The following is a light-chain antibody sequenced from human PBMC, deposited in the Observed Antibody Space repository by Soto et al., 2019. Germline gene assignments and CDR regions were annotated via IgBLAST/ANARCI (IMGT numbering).Light chain of an antibody. V-gene: IGLV2-23*01. CDR3: CPYAGSSPLGV. CDR2: EGS. Sequence: QSALTQPASVSGSPGQSITISCTGTSSDVGSYNLVSWYQQHPGKAPKLMIYEGSKRPSGVSNRFSGSKSGNTASLTISGLQAEDEGDYYCCPYAGSSPLGVFGGGTKLTVL. J-gene: IGLJ2*01. CDR1: SSDVGSYNL.